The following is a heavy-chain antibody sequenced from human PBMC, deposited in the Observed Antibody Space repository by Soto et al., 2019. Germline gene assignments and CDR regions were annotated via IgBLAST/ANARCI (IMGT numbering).Heavy chain of an antibody. CDR1: GFIFSTYA. Sequence: EVQLLESGGGLVQPGGSLRLSCTVSGFIFSTYAMSWVRQAPGKGLEWVSAISGSGEMTYYADSVKGRLTISRDNSKNTLYLQMNSLRAEDTAVYYCARDDGGYYYDSSGYYKIWGQGTMVTVSS. CDR3: ARDDGGYYYDSSGYYKI. V-gene: IGHV3-23*01. J-gene: IGHJ3*02. D-gene: IGHD3-22*01. CDR2: ISGSGEMT.